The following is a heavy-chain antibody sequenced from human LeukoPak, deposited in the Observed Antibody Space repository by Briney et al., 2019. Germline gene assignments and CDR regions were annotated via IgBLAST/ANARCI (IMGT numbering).Heavy chain of an antibody. D-gene: IGHD3-22*01. CDR3: AREVGSSGLDP. J-gene: IGHJ5*02. CDR1: GYTFTGYY. V-gene: IGHV1-69*05. Sequence: GASVKVSCKASGYTFTGYYMHWVRQAPGQGLEWMGGIIPIFGTANYAQKFQGRVTITTDESTSTAYMELSSLRSEDTAVYYCAREVGSSGLDPWGQGTLVTVSS. CDR2: IIPIFGTA.